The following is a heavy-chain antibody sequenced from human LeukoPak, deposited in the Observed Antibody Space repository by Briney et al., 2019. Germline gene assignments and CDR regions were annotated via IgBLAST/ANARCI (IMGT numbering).Heavy chain of an antibody. Sequence: SETLSLTCFASGGSIRSSDYCWSWIRQPPGKEVEWIASITYGGTTYYNPSLQSRVTISVDTSKNQFSLRLNSVTAADTAVYFCARYVVYGSGKYYFDYWGQGSLVTVSS. CDR3: ARYVVYGSGKYYFDY. J-gene: IGHJ4*02. V-gene: IGHV4-39*01. CDR2: ITYGGTT. D-gene: IGHD3-10*01. CDR1: GGSIRSSDYC.